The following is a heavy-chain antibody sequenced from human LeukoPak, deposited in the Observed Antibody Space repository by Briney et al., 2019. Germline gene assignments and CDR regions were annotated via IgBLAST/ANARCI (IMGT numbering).Heavy chain of an antibody. Sequence: SVKVSCKASGGTFSSYAISWVRQAPGQGLEWMGGIIPIFGTANYAQKFQGRVTITTDESTSTAYMELSSLRSEDTAVYYCAMSGIPGGRKAFDIWGQGTMVTVSS. CDR2: IIPIFGTA. CDR3: AMSGIPGGRKAFDI. V-gene: IGHV1-69*05. J-gene: IGHJ3*02. CDR1: GGTFSSYA. D-gene: IGHD1-26*01.